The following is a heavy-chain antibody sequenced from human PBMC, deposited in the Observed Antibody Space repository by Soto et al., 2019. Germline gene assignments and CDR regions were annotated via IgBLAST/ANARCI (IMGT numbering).Heavy chain of an antibody. CDR1: GFPFSSYG. Sequence: PGGSLRLSCAASGFPFSSYGMHWVRQAPGKGLDWVAVTWYDGSNKDYADSVKGRFTISRDNSKNTLFLQMNNLRVDDTAVYYCASSINWGQGTLVTVSS. J-gene: IGHJ1*01. CDR3: ASSIN. CDR2: TWYDGSNK. V-gene: IGHV3-33*01.